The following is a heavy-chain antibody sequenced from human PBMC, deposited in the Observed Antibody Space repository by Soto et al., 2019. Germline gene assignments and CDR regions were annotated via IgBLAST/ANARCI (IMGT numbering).Heavy chain of an antibody. CDR3: VASLAASGLNWLDP. CDR2: IFANGHT. CDR1: GGPISEKY. J-gene: IGHJ5*02. V-gene: IGHV4-4*07. Sequence: TLSLTCIVSGGPISEKYWNWVRQPPGKGLEWIGLIFANGHTDYNPSLKSRVTMSVDASKNQFSPRLTSMTAADTAVYYCVASLAASGLNWLDPWGRGTLVTVSS. D-gene: IGHD6-13*01.